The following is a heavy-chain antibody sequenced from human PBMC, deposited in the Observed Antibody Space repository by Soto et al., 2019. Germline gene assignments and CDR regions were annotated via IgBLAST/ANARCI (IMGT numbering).Heavy chain of an antibody. CDR2: IIPIFGTA. CDR1: GGTFSSYA. CDR3: ARRYYYDSSAYPYYYYYRMDV. Sequence: GASVKVSCKASGGTFSSYAISWVRQAPGQGLEWMGGIIPIFGTANYAQKFQGRVTITADESTSTAYMELSSLRSEDTAVYYCARRYYYDSSAYPYYYYYRMDVWGQGTTVTVSS. D-gene: IGHD3-22*01. J-gene: IGHJ6*02. V-gene: IGHV1-69*13.